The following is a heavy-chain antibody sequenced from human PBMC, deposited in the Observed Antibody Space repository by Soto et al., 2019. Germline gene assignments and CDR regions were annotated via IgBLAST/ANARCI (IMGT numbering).Heavy chain of an antibody. Sequence: QITLKESGPTLVKPTQTLTLTCTFSGFSLSTSGAGVGWIRQPPGKALEWLALIYWDDDKRYSPSLKSRLTLTKDTSKNQVVLTTTSMDPVDTATYYFAHMRSDILTGFMDVWGQGTTVTVSS. V-gene: IGHV2-5*02. CDR1: GFSLSTSGAG. CDR3: AHMRSDILTGFMDV. D-gene: IGHD3-9*01. CDR2: IYWDDDK. J-gene: IGHJ6*02.